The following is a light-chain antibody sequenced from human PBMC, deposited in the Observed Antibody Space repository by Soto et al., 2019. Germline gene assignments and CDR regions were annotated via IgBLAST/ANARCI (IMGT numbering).Light chain of an antibody. CDR2: YAS. J-gene: IGKJ3*01. V-gene: IGKV3-15*01. Sequence: EMVMTQSPATLSVSPGERVTLSCRASESVHSNLARYQQKPGQGPSLLIYYASTRVTGVPGRFSGSGSGTEFTLTISSLQSEDFGVYYCQHYSNWPPTFGPGTKVEIK. CDR3: QHYSNWPPT. CDR1: ESVHSN.